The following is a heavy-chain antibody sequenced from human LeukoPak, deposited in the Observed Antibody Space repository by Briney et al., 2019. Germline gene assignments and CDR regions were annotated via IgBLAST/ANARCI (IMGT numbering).Heavy chain of an antibody. CDR3: TKSNNGDSPKPTFDY. CDR2: ISGSGGST. J-gene: IGHJ4*01. D-gene: IGHD2-8*01. Sequence: PGGSLRLSCAASGFTFSSYAMSWVRQAPGKGLEWVSAISGSGGSTYYADSVKGRFTISRDNSKNTLYLQMNSLRAEDTAVYYCTKSNNGDSPKPTFDYWGQGTLVTVSS. V-gene: IGHV3-23*01. CDR1: GFTFSSYA.